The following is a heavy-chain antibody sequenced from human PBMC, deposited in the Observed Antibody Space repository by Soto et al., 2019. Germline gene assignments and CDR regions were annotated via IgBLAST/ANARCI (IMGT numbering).Heavy chain of an antibody. CDR1: GGSISSYY. J-gene: IGHJ4*02. CDR3: ARRYGGNLDY. D-gene: IGHD1-26*01. Sequence: QVQLQESGPGLVKPSETLSLTCTVSGGSISSYYWSWIRQPPGKGLEWIGYIYYSGGTNYNPSLKSRVTISVDSSQNHFSLKLSSVPAAATAGYYCARRYGGNLDYWGQGTLVTVSS. CDR2: IYYSGGT. V-gene: IGHV4-59*08.